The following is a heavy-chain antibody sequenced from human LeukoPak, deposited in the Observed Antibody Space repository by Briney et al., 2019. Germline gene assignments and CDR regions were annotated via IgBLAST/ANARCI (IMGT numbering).Heavy chain of an antibody. D-gene: IGHD2-15*01. Sequence: SETLSLTCTVSGGSISSHYWSWIRQPPGKGLEGIGYIYYSGSTNYNPSLKSRVTISVDTSKNQFSLKLSSVTAADTAVYYCARVVVAAKGWYYYYMDVWGKGTTVTVSS. CDR2: IYYSGST. CDR3: ARVVVAAKGWYYYYMDV. J-gene: IGHJ6*03. V-gene: IGHV4-59*11. CDR1: GGSISSHY.